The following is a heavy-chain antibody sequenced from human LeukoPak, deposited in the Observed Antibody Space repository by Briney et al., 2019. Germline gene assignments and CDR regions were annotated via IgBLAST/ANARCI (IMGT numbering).Heavy chain of an antibody. J-gene: IGHJ3*02. CDR2: ISAANGNT. CDR3: SRVRDSDNWWGPFDI. CDR1: GYSFTTSG. V-gene: IGHV1-18*01. Sequence: GASVKVSCKASGYSFTTSGITWVRQAPGQGLEWMGWISAANGNTHYAERVQGRVSMTTDTATSTAYTELRSLRSDDTAVYYCSRVRDSDNWWGPFDIWGQGTMVTVSS. D-gene: IGHD1-1*01.